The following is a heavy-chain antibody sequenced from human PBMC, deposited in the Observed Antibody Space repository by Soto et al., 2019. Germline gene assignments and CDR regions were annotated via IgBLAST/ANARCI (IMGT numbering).Heavy chain of an antibody. V-gene: IGHV4-39*01. Sequence: PSETLSLTCTVSGGSISSSSYCWGWIRQPPGKGLEWIGSIYYSGSTYYNPSLKSRVTISVDTSKNQFSLKLSSVTAADTAVYYCARLGAVAGLIDYWGQGTLVTVSS. CDR3: ARLGAVAGLIDY. D-gene: IGHD6-19*01. CDR2: IYYSGST. J-gene: IGHJ4*02. CDR1: GGSISSSSYC.